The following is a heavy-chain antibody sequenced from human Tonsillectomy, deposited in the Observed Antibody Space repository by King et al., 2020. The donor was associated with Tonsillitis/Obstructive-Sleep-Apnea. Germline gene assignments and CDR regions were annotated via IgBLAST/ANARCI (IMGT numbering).Heavy chain of an antibody. V-gene: IGHV3-53*01. CDR1: GFTVSSNY. J-gene: IGHJ6*02. D-gene: IGHD3-10*01. CDR2: IYSGGST. Sequence: VQLVESGGGLIQPGGSLRLSCAASGFTVSSNYMSWVRQAPGKGLDWVSVIYSGGSTYYADSVKGRFTISRDNSKNTLYLQMNSLRAEDTAVYYCARGGTMVRGVNYYYYYGMDVWGQGTTVTVSS. CDR3: ARGGTMVRGVNYYYYYGMDV.